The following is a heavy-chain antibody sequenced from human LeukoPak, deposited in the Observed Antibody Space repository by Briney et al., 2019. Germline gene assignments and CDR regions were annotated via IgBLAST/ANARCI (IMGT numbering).Heavy chain of an antibody. D-gene: IGHD2-2*01. CDR2: IYTSGST. CDR1: GGSISSGSYY. V-gene: IGHV4-61*02. CDR3: AGDLAVVVPAADPYYYYYYMDV. Sequence: SETLSLTCTVSGGSISSGSYYWSWIRQPAGKGLEWIGRIYTSGSTNYNPSLKSRVTISVDTSKNQFSLKLSSVTAADTAVYYCAGDLAVVVPAADPYYYYYYMDVWGKGTTVTVSS. J-gene: IGHJ6*03.